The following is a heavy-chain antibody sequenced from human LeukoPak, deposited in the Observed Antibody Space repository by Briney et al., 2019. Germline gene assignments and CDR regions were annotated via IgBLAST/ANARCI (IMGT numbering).Heavy chain of an antibody. V-gene: IGHV1-58*02. CDR3: AADSSGLSAFDY. Sequence: SVKVSCKASGFTFTSSAMQWVRQARGQRLEWIGWIVVGSDNTNYAQKFQERVTITRDMSTSTAYMELSSLRSEDTAVYYCAADSSGLSAFDYWGQGTLVTVSS. CDR1: GFTFTSSA. CDR2: IVVGSDNT. J-gene: IGHJ4*02. D-gene: IGHD3-22*01.